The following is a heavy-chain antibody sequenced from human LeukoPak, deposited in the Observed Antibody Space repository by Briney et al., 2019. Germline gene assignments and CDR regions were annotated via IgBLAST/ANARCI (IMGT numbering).Heavy chain of an antibody. CDR3: AKDPHIVASP. J-gene: IGHJ5*02. CDR2: ISGSGGST. Sequence: GGSLRLSCVGSTFIFGSYSMNWVRQAPGEGLEWVSAISGSGGSTYYADSVKGRFTISRDNSKNTLYLQMNSLRAEDTAVYYCAKDPHIVASPWGQGTLVTVSS. D-gene: IGHD5-12*01. CDR1: TFIFGSYS. V-gene: IGHV3-23*01.